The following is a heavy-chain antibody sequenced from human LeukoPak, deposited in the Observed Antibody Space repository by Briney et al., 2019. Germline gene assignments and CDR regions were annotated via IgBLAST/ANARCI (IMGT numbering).Heavy chain of an antibody. CDR3: ARAPRYYYGSGSYYQFDY. Sequence: SETLSLTCTVSGGSIGSYYWSWIRQPPGKGLEWIGHIYYSGSTKYNPSLTSRVTISVDTSKNQFSLKLTSVTAADTAVYYCARAPRYYYGSGSYYQFDYWGQGTLVTVSS. D-gene: IGHD3-10*01. CDR1: GGSIGSYY. J-gene: IGHJ4*02. CDR2: IYYSGST. V-gene: IGHV4-59*01.